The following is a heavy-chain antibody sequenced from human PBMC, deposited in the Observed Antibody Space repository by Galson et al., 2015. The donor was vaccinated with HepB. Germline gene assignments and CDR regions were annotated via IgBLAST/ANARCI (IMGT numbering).Heavy chain of an antibody. CDR1: GFTFRNYA. D-gene: IGHD5-24*01. Sequence: SLRLSCAASGFTFRNYAMHWVRQAPGKGLEWVSVISYDGSNKYYADSVKGRFTISRDNSKNKLYLQMNSLRAEDTAVYYCARAKGSGDGYNYLGYWGQGILVTVSS. J-gene: IGHJ4*02. CDR3: ARAKGSGDGYNYLGY. V-gene: IGHV3-30*04. CDR2: ISYDGSNK.